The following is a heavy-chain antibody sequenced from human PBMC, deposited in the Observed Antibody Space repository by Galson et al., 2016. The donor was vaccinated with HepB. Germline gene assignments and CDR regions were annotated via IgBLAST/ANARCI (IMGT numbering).Heavy chain of an antibody. CDR3: ARVQTLVTIFGDYGMDV. V-gene: IGHV3-30*04. Sequence: SLRLSCAASGFSFSNYAMRWVRQAPGKGLECVAIVSYGGRCKYYADSVKGRFTISRDNSKNTLYLQMNSLRAEDTALYYCARVQTLVTIFGDYGMDVWGQGTTVTVSS. J-gene: IGHJ6*02. D-gene: IGHD3-3*01. CDR2: VSYGGRCK. CDR1: GFSFSNYA.